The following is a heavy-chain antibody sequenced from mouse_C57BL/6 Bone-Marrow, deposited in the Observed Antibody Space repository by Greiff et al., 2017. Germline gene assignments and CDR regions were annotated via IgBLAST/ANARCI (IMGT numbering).Heavy chain of an antibody. CDR1: GFNFNDDY. CDR3: SSFDGNYFDC. V-gene: IGHV14-4*01. CDR2: IYPGIGDT. J-gene: IGHJ2*01. Sequence: VHVKQSGAELVRPGASVKLSCTASGFNFNDDYIHWVKQRPEQGLEWIGGIYPGIGDTEYASKFQGKATITSDTSSNTAYLQLSSLTSEDTAVYYCSSFDGNYFDCSSQGTPLTAAS. D-gene: IGHD2-3*01.